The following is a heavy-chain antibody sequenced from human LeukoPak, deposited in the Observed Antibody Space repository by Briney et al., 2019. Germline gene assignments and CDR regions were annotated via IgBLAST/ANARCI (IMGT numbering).Heavy chain of an antibody. J-gene: IGHJ4*02. CDR2: IYHSGST. Sequence: SETLSLTCTVSGYSISSGYYWGWIRQPPGKGLEWIGSIYHSGSTYYNPSLKSRVTISVDTSKNQFSLKLSSVTAADTAVYYCASLWFGVYYFDYWGQGTLVTVSS. D-gene: IGHD3-10*01. V-gene: IGHV4-38-2*02. CDR3: ASLWFGVYYFDY. CDR1: GYSISSGYY.